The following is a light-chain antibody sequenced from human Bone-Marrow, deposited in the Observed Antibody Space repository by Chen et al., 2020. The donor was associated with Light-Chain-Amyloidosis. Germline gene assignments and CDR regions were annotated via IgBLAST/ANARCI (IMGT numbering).Light chain of an antibody. CDR1: IDVVGGYDY. Sequence: QSALTQPRSVSGSPGQSVTISCTGTIDVVGGYDYVSWYQQHPGTAPKLMISNVSERPSGVPDHGSGSRSGNTASLTISELQAEDEADYYCCAYAGSYSYVFGIGTKVTVL. CDR2: NVS. J-gene: IGLJ1*01. CDR3: CAYAGSYSYV. V-gene: IGLV2-11*01.